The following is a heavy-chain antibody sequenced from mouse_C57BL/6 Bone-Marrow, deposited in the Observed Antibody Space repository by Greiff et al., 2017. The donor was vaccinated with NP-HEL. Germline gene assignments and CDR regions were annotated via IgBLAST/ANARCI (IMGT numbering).Heavy chain of an antibody. Sequence: VKLQESGAELVKPGASVKLSCKASGYTFTSYWMHWVKQRPGQGLEWIGMIHPNSGSTNYNEKFKSKATLTVDKSSSTAYMQLSSLTSEDSAVYYCARRRYYGSSSAWFAYWGQGTLVTVSA. V-gene: IGHV1-64*01. D-gene: IGHD1-1*01. CDR2: IHPNSGST. CDR3: ARRRYYGSSSAWFAY. J-gene: IGHJ3*01. CDR1: GYTFTSYW.